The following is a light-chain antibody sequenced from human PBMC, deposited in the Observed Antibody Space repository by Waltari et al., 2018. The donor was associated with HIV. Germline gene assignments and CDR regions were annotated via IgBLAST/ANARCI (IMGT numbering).Light chain of an antibody. CDR3: QQYNNWPSYT. CDR2: GAS. CDR1: QSVSRN. J-gene: IGKJ2*01. V-gene: IGKV3-15*01. Sequence: EIVMTHSPATLSVSPGERAPLSCRASQSVSRNLAWYQQIPGQAPRLLIYGASTRATGIPVRFSGSGSGTEFTLTISSLQSEDFAVYFCQQYNNWPSYTFGQGTKLEIK.